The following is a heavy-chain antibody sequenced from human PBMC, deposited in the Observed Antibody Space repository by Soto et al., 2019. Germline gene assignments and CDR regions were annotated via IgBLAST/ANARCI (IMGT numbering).Heavy chain of an antibody. CDR2: INHSGST. Sequence: SETLSLTCAVYGGSFSGYYWSWIRQPPGKGLEWIGEINHSGSTNYNPSLKSRVTISVDTSKNQFSLKLSSVTAADTAVYYCASWYYYYGMDVWGQGTTVTV. V-gene: IGHV4-34*01. J-gene: IGHJ6*02. CDR3: ASWYYYYGMDV. CDR1: GGSFSGYY.